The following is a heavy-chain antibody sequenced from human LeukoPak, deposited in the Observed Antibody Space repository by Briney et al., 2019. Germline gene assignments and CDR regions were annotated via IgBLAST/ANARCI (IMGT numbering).Heavy chain of an antibody. CDR2: IYDGGST. CDR3: ARAASGSYYLHFHD. CDR1: GGTISNPY. D-gene: IGHD1-26*01. V-gene: IGHV4-59*11. Sequence: SETLSFTCAVPGGTISNPYWSWIRQPPGKGLEWIGYIYDGGSTNYNPSLKSRVTISVNTSKSLFSLNLNSVTAADTAVYYCARAASGSYYLHFHDWGQGTLVTVSS. J-gene: IGHJ1*01.